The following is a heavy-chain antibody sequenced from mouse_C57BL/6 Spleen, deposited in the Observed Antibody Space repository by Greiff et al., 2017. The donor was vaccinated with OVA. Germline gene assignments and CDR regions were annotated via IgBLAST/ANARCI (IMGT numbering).Heavy chain of an antibody. CDR2: IWGDGST. J-gene: IGHJ4*01. CDR1: GFSLTSYG. V-gene: IGHV2-3*01. Sequence: VMLVESGPGLVAPSQSLSITCTVSGFSLTSYGVSWVRQPPGKGLEWLGVIWGDGSTNYHSALISRLSISKDNSKSQVFLKLNSLQTDDTATYYCAKEGSYYDYDGSYYAMDYWGQGTSVTVSS. CDR3: AKEGSYYDYDGSYYAMDY. D-gene: IGHD2-4*01.